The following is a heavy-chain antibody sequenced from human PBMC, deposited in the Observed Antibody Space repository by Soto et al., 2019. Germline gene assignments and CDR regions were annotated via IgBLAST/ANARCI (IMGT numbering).Heavy chain of an antibody. CDR3: VRHDYSNWFDP. CDR1: GGSISSSSYY. V-gene: IGHV4-39*01. D-gene: IGHD4-4*01. CDR2: IYYSGIT. J-gene: IGHJ5*02. Sequence: QLQLQESGPGLVKPSETLSLTCTVSGGSISSSSYYWGWIRQPPGKGLECIGIIYYSGITNYNPSLKRRVTISVDTSKNQFSLKLTSVTAADTAVYYCVRHDYSNWFDPWGQGTLVTVSS.